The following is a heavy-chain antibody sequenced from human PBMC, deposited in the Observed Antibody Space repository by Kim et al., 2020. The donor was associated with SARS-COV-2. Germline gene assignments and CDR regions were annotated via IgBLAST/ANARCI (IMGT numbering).Heavy chain of an antibody. Sequence: GDSVKGRVTLSREKTRDTLFLQMTSLRAEDTAIYYCAKPPTARCYTGLDYWGQGTLVTVSS. D-gene: IGHD2-2*02. V-gene: IGHV3-23*02. J-gene: IGHJ4*02. CDR3: AKPPTARCYTGLDY.